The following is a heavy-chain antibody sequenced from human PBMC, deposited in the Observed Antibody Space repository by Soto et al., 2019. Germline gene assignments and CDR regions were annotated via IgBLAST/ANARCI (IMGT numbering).Heavy chain of an antibody. CDR2: IWYDGSTK. CDR1: GFTFSSHG. Sequence: GGSLRLSCAASGFTFSSHGMHWVRQAPGKGLEWLAVIWYDGSTKYYADSVKDRFTISRDNSKNTLYLQMNSLRAEDTAIYYCASTALHHYYYGVDVWGQGTTVTVSS. CDR3: ASTALHHYYYGVDV. D-gene: IGHD2-15*01. V-gene: IGHV3-33*01. J-gene: IGHJ6*02.